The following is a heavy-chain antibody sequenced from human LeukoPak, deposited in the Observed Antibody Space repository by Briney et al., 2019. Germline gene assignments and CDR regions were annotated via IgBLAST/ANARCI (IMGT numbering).Heavy chain of an antibody. CDR3: ARGGGLDV. Sequence: GGSLRLSCTASGFALSNHWMNWARQAPGKGLEWVASINHNGNVNYYVDSVKGRFTISRDNAKNSLYLQMSNLRAEDTAVYFCARGGGLDVWGQGATVTVSS. CDR1: GFALSNHW. J-gene: IGHJ6*02. CDR2: INHNGNVN. V-gene: IGHV3-7*03. D-gene: IGHD3-16*01.